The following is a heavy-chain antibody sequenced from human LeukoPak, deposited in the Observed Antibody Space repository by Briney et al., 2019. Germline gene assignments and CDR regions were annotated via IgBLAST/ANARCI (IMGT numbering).Heavy chain of an antibody. J-gene: IGHJ4*02. CDR3: ARGIVGATLRTLDY. Sequence: GGSLRLSCAASGFTFSSYAMHWVRRAPGKGLEYVLAISSNGGSTYYANSVKGRFTISRDNSKNTLYLQMGSLRAEDMAVYYCARGIVGATLRTLDYWGQGTLVTVSS. D-gene: IGHD1-26*01. CDR2: ISSNGGST. V-gene: IGHV3-64*01. CDR1: GFTFSSYA.